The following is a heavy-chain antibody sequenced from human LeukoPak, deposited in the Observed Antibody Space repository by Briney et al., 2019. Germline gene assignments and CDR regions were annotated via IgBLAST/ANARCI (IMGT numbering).Heavy chain of an antibody. CDR1: GYSISSGYY. D-gene: IGHD3-22*01. CDR2: IYHSGGT. V-gene: IGHV4-38-2*01. Sequence: SETLSLTCAVSGYSISSGYYWGWIRQPPGKGLEWIGTIYHSGGTWYNPSLKSRVTISVDTSKNHFSLKLSSVTAADTAVYYCARLPSNYYDSSGYYFDYWGQGTLVTVSS. J-gene: IGHJ4*02. CDR3: ARLPSNYYDSSGYYFDY.